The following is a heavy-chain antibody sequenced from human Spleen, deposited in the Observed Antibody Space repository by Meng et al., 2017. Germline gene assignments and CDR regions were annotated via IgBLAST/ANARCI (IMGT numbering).Heavy chain of an antibody. CDR2: IYTSGST. CDR3: ARGAQAATGMRWFDP. V-gene: IGHV4-61*02. CDR1: GGSIRSGSYY. Sequence: QGQLQESGPGLVKPSQTLSLTCTVSGGSIRSGSYYWSWIRQPAGKGLEWIGRIYTSGSTNYNPSLKSRVTMSVDTSNNQFSLRLNSLTAADTAVYYCARGAQAATGMRWFDPWGQGTLVTVSS. J-gene: IGHJ5*02. D-gene: IGHD6-13*01.